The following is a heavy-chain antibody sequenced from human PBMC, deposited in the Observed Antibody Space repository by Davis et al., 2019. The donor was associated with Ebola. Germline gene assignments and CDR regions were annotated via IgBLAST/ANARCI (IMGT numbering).Heavy chain of an antibody. CDR3: ARGFGAFYYVMDV. V-gene: IGHV4-34*01. Sequence: MPSETLSLTCAVYGGSFSGYYWSWIRRPPGKGLEWIGEINHGGSTNYNPSLKSRVTISVDTSKNQFSLKLSSVIAADTAVYYCARGFGAFYYVMDVWGQGTTVTVSS. D-gene: IGHD3-10*01. CDR2: INHGGST. J-gene: IGHJ6*02. CDR1: GGSFSGYY.